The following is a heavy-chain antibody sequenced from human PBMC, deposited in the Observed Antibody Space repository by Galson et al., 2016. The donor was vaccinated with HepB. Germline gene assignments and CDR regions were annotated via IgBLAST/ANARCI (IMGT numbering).Heavy chain of an antibody. CDR1: GGSISSGDYY. J-gene: IGHJ4*02. CDR2: ISYSGSA. V-gene: IGHV4-30-4*01. CDR3: ARGIEYYDGSGYYHGGPGACDY. D-gene: IGHD3-22*01. Sequence: TLSLTCTVSGGSISSGDYYWSWIRQPPGKGLEWIGYISYSGSAYYNPSLKSRVSISVDTSKNKFSLNLSSVTAADTAVYYCARGIEYYDGSGYYHGGPGACDYWGQGTLVTVSS.